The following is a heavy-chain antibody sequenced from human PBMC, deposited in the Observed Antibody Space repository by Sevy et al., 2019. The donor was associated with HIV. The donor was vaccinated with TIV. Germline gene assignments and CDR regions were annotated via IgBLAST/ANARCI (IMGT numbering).Heavy chain of an antibody. CDR1: GYTLTSYG. CDR3: AGDPGGLYGGLDY. J-gene: IGHJ4*02. CDR2: ISAYNGNT. D-gene: IGHD4-17*01. Sequence: ASVKVSCKASGYTLTSYGISWVRQAPGQGLEWMGWISAYNGNTNYAQKLQGRVTMTTATSTSTAYMELRSLGSDDTAVYYCAGDPGGLYGGLDYWGQGTLVTVSS. V-gene: IGHV1-18*01.